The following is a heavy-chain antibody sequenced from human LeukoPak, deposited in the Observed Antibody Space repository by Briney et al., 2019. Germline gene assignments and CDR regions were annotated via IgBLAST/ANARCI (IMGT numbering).Heavy chain of an antibody. CDR2: ITDSGGKT. CDR1: GFTFSTFA. J-gene: IGHJ4*02. D-gene: IGHD5-12*01. V-gene: IGHV3-23*01. CDR3: ANRAWLDS. Sequence: GGSLRLSCAASGFTFSTFAMNWVRQAPGKGLEWVSVITDSGGKTYYADSVNGRFIISRDNSQNTLYLQMNSLRVEDTAVYYFANRAWLDSWGQGTLVTVSS.